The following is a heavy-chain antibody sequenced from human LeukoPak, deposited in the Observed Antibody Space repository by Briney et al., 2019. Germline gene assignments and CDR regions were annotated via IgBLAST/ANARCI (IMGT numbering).Heavy chain of an antibody. CDR1: GFNFDNYW. J-gene: IGHJ6*04. CDR3: AREAGPSNFESSGYYYVSRGSRAGGAFDI. V-gene: IGHV3-7*01. D-gene: IGHD3-22*01. Sequence: GGSLRLSCEGSGFNFDNYWMSWVRQAPGKGLEWVANIKQDGSEKYYVDSVKGRFTISRDNAKNSLLLQMNSLRADDTAVYFCAREAGPSNFESSGYYYVSRGSRAGGAFDIWGKGTTVTVSS. CDR2: IKQDGSEK.